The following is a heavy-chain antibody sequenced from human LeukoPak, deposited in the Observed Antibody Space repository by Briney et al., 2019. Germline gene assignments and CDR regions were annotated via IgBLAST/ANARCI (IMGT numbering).Heavy chain of an antibody. CDR3: ARVVVRRGYYYYYGMDV. D-gene: IGHD3-22*01. CDR2: INPNSGGT. V-gene: IGHV1-2*02. J-gene: IGHJ6*02. Sequence: ASVKVFCKASGYTFTGYYMHWVRQAPGQGLEWMGWINPNSGGTNYAQKFQGRVTMTRDTSISTAYMELSRLRSDDTAVYYCARVVVRRGYYYYYGMDVWGQGTTVTVSS. CDR1: GYTFTGYY.